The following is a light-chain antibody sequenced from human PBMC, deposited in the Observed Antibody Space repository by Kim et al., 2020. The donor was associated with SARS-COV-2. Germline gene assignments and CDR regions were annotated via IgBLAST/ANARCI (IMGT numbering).Light chain of an antibody. V-gene: IGLV2-14*01. CDR3: SSYTGSSTWV. CDR1: RSDVGGYNY. J-gene: IGLJ3*02. CDR2: EVR. Sequence: GPSVTIPCTGTRSDVGGYNYVSWYQQHPGKAPKLMIYEVRKRPSGVSNRFSGSKSGNTASLTISGLQAEDEADYYCSSYTGSSTWVFGGGTKLTFL.